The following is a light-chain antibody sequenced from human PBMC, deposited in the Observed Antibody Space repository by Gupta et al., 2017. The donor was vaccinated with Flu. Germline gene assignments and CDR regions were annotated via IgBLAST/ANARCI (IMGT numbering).Light chain of an antibody. CDR2: GAS. V-gene: IGKV3-20*01. J-gene: IGKJ2*03. Sequence: EMVLTQSPGTLSSSPGERATLSCRASQSVSSSYLAWYQQKPGQAPRLLIYGASSRATGIPDRFSGSGSGTDFTLTISRLEPEDFAVYYCQQYGSSPLYSFGQGTKLEIK. CDR1: QSVSSSY. CDR3: QQYGSSPLYS.